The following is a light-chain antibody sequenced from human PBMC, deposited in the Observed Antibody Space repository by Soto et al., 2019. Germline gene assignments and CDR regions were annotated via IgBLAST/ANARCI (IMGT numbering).Light chain of an antibody. V-gene: IGLV7-46*01. CDR2: DTS. CDR1: TGAVTSGHY. J-gene: IGLJ3*02. CDR3: LLYYSGPRV. Sequence: QTVVTQEPSLTVSPGGTVTLTCGSSTGAVTSGHYPYWFQQKPGQAPRTLIYDTSDKHSWTPARFSGSLLGGKAALTLTGAQPEDEAEYYCLLYYSGPRVFGGGTQLTVL.